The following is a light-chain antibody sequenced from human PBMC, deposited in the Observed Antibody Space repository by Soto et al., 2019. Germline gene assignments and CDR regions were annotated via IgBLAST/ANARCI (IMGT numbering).Light chain of an antibody. CDR3: QQYNNWRPLT. V-gene: IGKV3-15*01. CDR2: GAS. CDR1: RSVNSN. Sequence: EIVMTQSPATLPVSPGERATLSCRASRSVNSNLAWYQHKPGQAPRLLIYGASTRATGIPGRFSGSESGTEFTLTISSLQSEDSAVYYCQQYNNWRPLTFGGGTKVEI. J-gene: IGKJ4*01.